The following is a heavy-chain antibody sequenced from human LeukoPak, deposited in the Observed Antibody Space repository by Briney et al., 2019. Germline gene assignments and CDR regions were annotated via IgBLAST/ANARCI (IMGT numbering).Heavy chain of an antibody. J-gene: IGHJ6*02. CDR2: IKQVGSEK. V-gene: IGHV3-7*01. CDR1: GFTLSNYW. CDR3: ARDGYYNFWSGYTHYYGMDV. D-gene: IGHD3-3*01. Sequence: AESLRLSCAASGFTLSNYWMSWVRQAPGKGLEWVAKIKQVGSEKYYVDSVKDRFTISRDNAKNSLYLQMNSLRAEDTAVYYCARDGYYNFWSGYTHYYGMDVWGQGTTVTISS.